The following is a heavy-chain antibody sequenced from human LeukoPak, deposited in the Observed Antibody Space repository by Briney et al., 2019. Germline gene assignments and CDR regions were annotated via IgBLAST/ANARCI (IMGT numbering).Heavy chain of an antibody. V-gene: IGHV4-34*01. J-gene: IGHJ4*02. CDR2: INHSGST. Sequence: SETLSLTCAVYGGSFSGYYWSWIRQPPGKGLEWIGEINHSGSTNYNPSLKSRVTKSVDTSKNQFSLKLSSVTAADTAVYYCARETGTTTNWGQGTLVTVSS. CDR3: ARETGTTTN. CDR1: GGSFSGYY. D-gene: IGHD1-7*01.